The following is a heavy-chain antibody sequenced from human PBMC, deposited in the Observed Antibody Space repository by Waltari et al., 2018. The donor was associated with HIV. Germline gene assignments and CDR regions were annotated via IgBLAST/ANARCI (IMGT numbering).Heavy chain of an antibody. CDR2: MRGSGSTT. D-gene: IGHD2-21*01. J-gene: IGHJ5*01. CDR1: GFTFSSYA. Sequence: EVQLLESGGGLVQPGGSLRLSCAASGFTFSSYAMSWVRQATGKGRQWVSVMRGSGSTTYSADSVKGRVTISRDNSENTLDLQINSLRAEDTAVYYCAKGAFDMVVGSALDSWGHGTLVTVSS. CDR3: AKGAFDMVVGSALDS. V-gene: IGHV3-23*01.